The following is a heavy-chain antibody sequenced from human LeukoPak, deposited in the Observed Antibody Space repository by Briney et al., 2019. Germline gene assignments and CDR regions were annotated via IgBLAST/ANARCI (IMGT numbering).Heavy chain of an antibody. CDR1: GGSISSYY. CDR3: ARDVPYSSGPTLYNWFDP. Sequence: PSETLSLTCTVSGGSISSYYWSWIRQPPGKGLEWIGYIYYSGSTNYNPSLKSRVTISVDTSKNQFSLKLSSVTAADTAVYYCARDVPYSSGPTLYNWFDPWGQGTLVTVSS. CDR2: IYYSGST. J-gene: IGHJ5*02. D-gene: IGHD6-19*01. V-gene: IGHV4-59*01.